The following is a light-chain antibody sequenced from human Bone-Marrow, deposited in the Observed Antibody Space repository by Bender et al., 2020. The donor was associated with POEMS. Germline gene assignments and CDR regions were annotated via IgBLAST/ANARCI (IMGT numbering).Light chain of an antibody. CDR2: KDS. V-gene: IGLV3-27*01. J-gene: IGLJ3*02. Sequence: SYELTQPSSVSVSPGQTARITCSGNLLAKKYGRWFQQKPGQAPLLVIYKDSKRPSGIPERFAGSSSGTAVPLTTGGAQVEDEADYYCYSAADNNWVFGGGTRLTVV. CDR1: LLAKKY. CDR3: YSAADNNWV.